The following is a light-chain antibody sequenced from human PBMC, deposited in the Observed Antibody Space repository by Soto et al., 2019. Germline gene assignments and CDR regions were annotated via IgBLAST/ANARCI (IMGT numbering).Light chain of an antibody. Sequence: DIQMTQSPSTLSASVGDRVTITCRASQSISSWLAWYQQKPGKAPKLLIYDASSLESGVPSRFSGSGSGTEFTLTISSLQPDDFATHYCQQYNSYSPETFGQGTKVEIQ. J-gene: IGKJ1*01. CDR2: DAS. CDR1: QSISSW. CDR3: QQYNSYSPET. V-gene: IGKV1-5*01.